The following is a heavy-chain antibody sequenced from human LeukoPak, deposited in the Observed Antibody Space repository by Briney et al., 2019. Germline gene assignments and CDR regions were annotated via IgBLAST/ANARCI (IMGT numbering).Heavy chain of an antibody. CDR3: ARDRRGSSGYYSGPVFY. CDR1: GFTFSSFG. Sequence: GGSLRLSCAGSGFTFSSFGMHWVRQAPGKGLEWVIFIQTDGSDKYYADSVKGRFTISRDNSKNTLYLQMNSLRAEDTAVYYCARDRRGSSGYYSGPVFYWGQGTLVTVSS. V-gene: IGHV3-30*02. J-gene: IGHJ4*02. D-gene: IGHD3-22*01. CDR2: IQTDGSDK.